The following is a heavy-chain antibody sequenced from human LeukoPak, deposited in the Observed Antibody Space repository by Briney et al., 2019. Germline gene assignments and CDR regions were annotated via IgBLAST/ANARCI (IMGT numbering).Heavy chain of an antibody. J-gene: IGHJ3*02. CDR1: GFTFSSYA. V-gene: IGHV3-23*01. CDR3: AKGEIRDPYAFDI. CDR2: ISGSGGST. D-gene: IGHD3-10*01. Sequence: LPGGSLRLSCAASGFTFSSYAMSWVRQAPGKGLEWVSAISGSGGSTYYADSVKGRFTISRDNSKNTLYLQMNSLRAEDTAVYYCAKGEIRDPYAFDIWGQGTMVTVSS.